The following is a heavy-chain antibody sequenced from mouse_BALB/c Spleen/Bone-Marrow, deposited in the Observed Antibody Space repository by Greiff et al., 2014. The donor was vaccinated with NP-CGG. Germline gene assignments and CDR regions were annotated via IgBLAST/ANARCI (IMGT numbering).Heavy chain of an antibody. CDR2: IDPSTGHT. CDR3: ARPYRYDKEFAY. V-gene: IGHV1-7*01. Sequence: QVQLQQSGAELAKPGASVKMSCKASGFPFTTYWMHWFKQRPGQGLERIGYIDPSTGHTEYNQNFKDKATLTADKSSSTAYMQLSSLTSEDSAVYYCARPYRYDKEFAYWGQGTLVTVSA. D-gene: IGHD2-14*01. CDR1: GFPFTTYW. J-gene: IGHJ3*01.